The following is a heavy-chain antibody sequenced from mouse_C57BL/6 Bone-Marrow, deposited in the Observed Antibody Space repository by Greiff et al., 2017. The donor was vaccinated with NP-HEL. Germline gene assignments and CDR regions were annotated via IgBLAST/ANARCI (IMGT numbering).Heavy chain of an antibody. CDR2: IYPGGGYT. CDR3: ARDSSGYFDD. V-gene: IGHV1-63*01. Sequence: VQLQQSGAELVRPGTSVKMSCKASGYTFTNYWIGWAKQRPGHGLEWIGDIYPGGGYTNYNEKFKGKATLTADKSSSTAYMQFSSLTSEDSAIYYCARDSSGYFDDWGQGTTLTVSS. CDR1: GYTFTNYW. J-gene: IGHJ2*01. D-gene: IGHD3-2*02.